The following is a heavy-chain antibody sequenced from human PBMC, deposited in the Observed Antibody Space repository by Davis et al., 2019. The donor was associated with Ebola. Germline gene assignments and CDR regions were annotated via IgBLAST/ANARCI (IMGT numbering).Heavy chain of an antibody. V-gene: IGHV4-34*01. Sequence: SETLSLTCAVYGGSFSGYYWSWIRQPPGKGLEWIGEINHSGSTNYNPSLKSRVTISVDTSKNQLSLKLSSVTAADTAVYYCARWKLGIPSPEWLFPSRNYYYYYYGMDVWGQGTTVTVSS. J-gene: IGHJ6*02. CDR3: ARWKLGIPSPEWLFPSRNYYYYYYGMDV. D-gene: IGHD3-3*01. CDR1: GGSFSGYY. CDR2: INHSGST.